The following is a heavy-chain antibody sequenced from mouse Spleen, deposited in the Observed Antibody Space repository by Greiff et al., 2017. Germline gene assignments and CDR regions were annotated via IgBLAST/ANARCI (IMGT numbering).Heavy chain of an antibody. CDR3: AKTTVVAPGY. CDR2: ISSGSSTI. J-gene: IGHJ4*01. V-gene: IGHV5-17*01. Sequence: EVKLVESGGGLVKPGGSLKLSCAASGFTFSDYGMHWVRQAPEKGLEWVAYISSGSSTIYYADTVKGRFTISRDNAKNTLFLQMTSLRSEDTAMYYCAKTTVVAPGYWGQGTSVTVSS. D-gene: IGHD1-1*01. CDR1: GFTFSDYG.